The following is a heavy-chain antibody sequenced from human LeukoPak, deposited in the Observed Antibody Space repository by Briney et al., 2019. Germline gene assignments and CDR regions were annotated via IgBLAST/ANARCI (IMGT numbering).Heavy chain of an antibody. CDR2: IYYSGST. CDR1: GGSISSYY. J-gene: IGHJ4*02. D-gene: IGHD7-27*01. V-gene: IGHV4-59*01. CDR3: ARDHWGSLDY. Sequence: PSETLSLTCTVSGGSISSYYWSWIRQPPGKGLEWIGYIYYSGSTKYNPSLKSRVTISLDTSKNQFSLKLTSVTAADTAIYYCARDHWGSLDYWGQGALVTVSS.